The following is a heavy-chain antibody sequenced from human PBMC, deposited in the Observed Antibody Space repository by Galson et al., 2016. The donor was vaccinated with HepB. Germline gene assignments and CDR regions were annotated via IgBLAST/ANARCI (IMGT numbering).Heavy chain of an antibody. CDR3: ATWGYPAGSYFDH. V-gene: IGHV4-39*01. D-gene: IGHD3-16*01. Sequence: SETLSLTCTVSGGSISSSDYFWGWIRQPPGKGLEWIGTTDYSGSTHYNPSLKSRVNLSVDTSKNLFSLRLSSVTAADTAVYYCATWGYPAGSYFDHWGQGTLVTVSS. J-gene: IGHJ4*02. CDR2: TDYSGST. CDR1: GGSISSSDYF.